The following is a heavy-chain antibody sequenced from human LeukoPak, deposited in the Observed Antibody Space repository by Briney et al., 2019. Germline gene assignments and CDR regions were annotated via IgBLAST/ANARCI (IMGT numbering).Heavy chain of an antibody. Sequence: ASVKVSCKASGYTFTDYYIHWVRQAPGQGLEWMGWINPDSGDPNYAQKFQGRVTMTRDTSISTAYMELSRLRSDDTAVYYCARVQTTTYYDILTGYYSDAFDIWGQGTMVTVSS. CDR1: GYTFTDYY. CDR3: ARVQTTTYYDILTGYYSDAFDI. V-gene: IGHV1-2*02. J-gene: IGHJ3*02. D-gene: IGHD3-9*01. CDR2: INPDSGDP.